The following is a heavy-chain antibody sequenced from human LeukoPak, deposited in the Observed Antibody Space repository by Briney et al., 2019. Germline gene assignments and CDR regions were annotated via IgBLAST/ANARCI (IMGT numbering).Heavy chain of an antibody. CDR2: ISYDGSNK. V-gene: IGHV3-30*18. CDR3: AKSSPPPLRY. Sequence: GGSLRLSCAASGFTFSSYGIHWVRQAPGKGLEWVAVISYDGSNKYYADSVKGRFTISRDNSKNTLYLQMNSLRAEDTAVYYCAKSSPPPLRYWGQGTLVTVSS. CDR1: GFTFSSYG. J-gene: IGHJ4*02.